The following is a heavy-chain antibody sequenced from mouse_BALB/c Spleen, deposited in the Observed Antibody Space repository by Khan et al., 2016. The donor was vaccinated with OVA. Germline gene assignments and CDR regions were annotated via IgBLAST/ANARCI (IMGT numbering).Heavy chain of an antibody. V-gene: IGHV14-3*02. CDR1: GFNIKDTY. CDR3: ATYYYGSSRYFDY. J-gene: IGHJ2*01. D-gene: IGHD1-1*01. Sequence: VRLQQSGAELVKPGASVKLSCTASGFNIKDTYMHWVKQRPEQGLEWIGRIDPANGNTKYDPKFQGKATITADTSSNTAYLQLSSLTSEDTAVYYCATYYYGSSRYFDYWGQGTPLTVSS. CDR2: IDPANGNT.